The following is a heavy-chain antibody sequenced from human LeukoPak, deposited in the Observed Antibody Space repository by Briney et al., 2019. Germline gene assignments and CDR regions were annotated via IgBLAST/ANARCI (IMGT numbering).Heavy chain of an antibody. CDR2: INPNSGGT. Sequence: ASVKVSCKASGYTFTGYYMHWVRQAPGQGLEWMGWINPNSGGTNYAQKLQGRVTMTTDTSTSTAYMELRSLRSDDTAVYYCATSSSWLYYYYYYMDVWGKGTTVTVSS. J-gene: IGHJ6*03. V-gene: IGHV1-2*02. CDR3: ATSSSWLYYYYYYMDV. CDR1: GYTFTGYY. D-gene: IGHD6-13*01.